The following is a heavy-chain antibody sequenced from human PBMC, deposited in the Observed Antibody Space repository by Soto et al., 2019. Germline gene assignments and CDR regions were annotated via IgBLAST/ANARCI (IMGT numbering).Heavy chain of an antibody. V-gene: IGHV3-23*01. Sequence: WGSLRLSCAASGFTFSSHAMGWLRQAPGTEPEWVAFVDGSGADTSYADSVKGRFTISRDNSENSLYLHTNSLRAEDSGRYFCAKEIFAAAYAATSAFDLWGQGTLVPVSS. CDR3: AKEIFAAAYAATSAFDL. J-gene: IGHJ4*02. D-gene: IGHD2-8*01. CDR2: VDGSGADT. CDR1: GFTFSSHA.